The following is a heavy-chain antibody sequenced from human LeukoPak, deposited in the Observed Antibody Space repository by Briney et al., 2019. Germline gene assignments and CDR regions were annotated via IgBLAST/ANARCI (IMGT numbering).Heavy chain of an antibody. D-gene: IGHD3-10*01. Sequence: PGGSLRLSCAASGFTFSSYAMHWVRQAPGKGQEWVAVISYDGSNKYYADSVKGRFTISRDNSKNTLYLQMNSLRAEDTAVYYCARDGVGMVRLDVWGQGTTVTVSS. CDR1: GFTFSSYA. CDR2: ISYDGSNK. V-gene: IGHV3-30-3*01. J-gene: IGHJ6*02. CDR3: ARDGVGMVRLDV.